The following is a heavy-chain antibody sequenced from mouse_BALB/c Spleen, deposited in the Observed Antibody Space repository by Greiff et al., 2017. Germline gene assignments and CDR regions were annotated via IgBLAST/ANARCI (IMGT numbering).Heavy chain of an antibody. CDR2: ISSGGST. V-gene: IGHV5-6-5*01. D-gene: IGHD2-1*01. Sequence: EVKVEESGGGLVKPGGSLKLSCAASGFTFSSYAMSWVRQTPEKRLEWVASISSGGSTYYPDSVKGRFTISRDNARNILYLQMSSLRSEDTAMYYCARNGNYERVWFAYWGQGTLVTVSA. CDR1: GFTFSSYA. CDR3: ARNGNYERVWFAY. J-gene: IGHJ3*01.